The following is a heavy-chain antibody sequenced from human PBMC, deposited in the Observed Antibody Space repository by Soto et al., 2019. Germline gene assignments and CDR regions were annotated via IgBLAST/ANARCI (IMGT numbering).Heavy chain of an antibody. Sequence: ASVKVSCKASGGTFSSYTISWVRQAPGQGLEWMGRIIPILGIANYAQKFQGRVTITADKSTSTAYMELSSLRSEDTAVYYCARGASALQPIAARDYWGQGTLVTVSS. V-gene: IGHV1-69*02. CDR3: ARGASALQPIAARDY. CDR2: IIPILGIA. J-gene: IGHJ4*02. CDR1: GGTFSSYT. D-gene: IGHD6-6*01.